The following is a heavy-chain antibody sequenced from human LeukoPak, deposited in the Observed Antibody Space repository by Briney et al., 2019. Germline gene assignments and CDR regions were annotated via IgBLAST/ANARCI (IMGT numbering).Heavy chain of an antibody. V-gene: IGHV4-34*01. CDR1: GGSISSYY. J-gene: IGHJ4*02. CDR2: INHSGST. D-gene: IGHD4-17*01. Sequence: KPSETLSLTCTVSGGSISSYYWSWIRQPPGKGLEWIGEINHSGSTNYNPSLKSRVTISVDTSKNQFSLKLSSVTAADTAVYYCAREGAYGDYVVTQYYFDYWGQGTLVTVSS. CDR3: AREGAYGDYVVTQYYFDY.